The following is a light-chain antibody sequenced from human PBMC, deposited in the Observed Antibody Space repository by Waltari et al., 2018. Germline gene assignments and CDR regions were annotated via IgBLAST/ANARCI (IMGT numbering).Light chain of an antibody. CDR1: SSTIGSNY. J-gene: IGLJ3*02. CDR2: RNN. V-gene: IGLV1-47*01. CDR3: AAWDDSLSGRV. Sequence: QSVLTQPPSASGTPGQRVTISCSGSSSTIGSNYVYWYQQLPGTAPKLIIYRNNQRPSGVPDRFSGSKSGTSASLAISGLRSEDEADYYCAAWDDSLSGRVFGGGTKLTVL.